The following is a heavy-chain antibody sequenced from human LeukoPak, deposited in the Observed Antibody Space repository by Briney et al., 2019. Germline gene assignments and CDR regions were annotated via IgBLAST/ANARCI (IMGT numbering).Heavy chain of an antibody. J-gene: IGHJ5*02. V-gene: IGHV4-38-2*01. D-gene: IGHD6-19*01. CDR1: GYSISSDYY. Sequence: PSETLSFTCVVSGYSISSDYYWGWIRQPPGKGLEWIGSIYHSGSTYYNPSLKSRVTISADTSKNQFSLKLSSVTAADTAVYYCATEVGQWLVRTWGQGTLVTVSS. CDR3: ATEVGQWLVRT. CDR2: IYHSGST.